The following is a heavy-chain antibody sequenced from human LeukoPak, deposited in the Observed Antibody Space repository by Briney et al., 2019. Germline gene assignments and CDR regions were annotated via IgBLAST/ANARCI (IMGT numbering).Heavy chain of an antibody. J-gene: IGHJ4*02. CDR3: ASVLYDSSGYYDY. CDR2: INPSGGST. Sequence: ASVKVSCKASGYTFTSYYMHWVRQAPGQGLEWMGLINPSGGSTTYAQKFQGRVTMTRDTSISTAYMELSRLRSDDTAVYYCASVLYDSSGYYDYWGQGTLVTVSS. D-gene: IGHD3-22*01. CDR1: GYTFTSYY. V-gene: IGHV1-2*02.